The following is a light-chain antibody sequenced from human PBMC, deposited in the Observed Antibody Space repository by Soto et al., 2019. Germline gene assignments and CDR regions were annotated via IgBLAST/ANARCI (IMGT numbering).Light chain of an antibody. CDR2: DVS. Sequence: DIVMTQSPDSLAVSLGGRAIINCKSSQSVFSSAANKDYLAWFQQKAGQAPKTLIYDVSTREPGVPDRFSGSGSGTEFTLTISNLQAEDVGTYYCQQYLGAPLTFGQGTKVEIK. CDR3: QQYLGAPLT. V-gene: IGKV4-1*01. J-gene: IGKJ2*01. CDR1: QSVFSSAANKDY.